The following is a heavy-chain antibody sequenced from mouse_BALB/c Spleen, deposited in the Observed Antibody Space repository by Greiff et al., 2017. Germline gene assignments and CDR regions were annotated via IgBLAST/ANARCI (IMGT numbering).Heavy chain of an antibody. CDR3: VREGDYSGRGAMDY. D-gene: IGHD1-1*01. Sequence: QVQLKESGPGLVAPSQSLSITCTVSGFSLTSYDISWIRQPPGKGLEWLGVIWTGGGTNYNSAFMSRLSISKDNSKNQVFLKMNSLQTDDTAIYYCVREGDYSGRGAMDYWGQGTSVTVSS. CDR1: GFSLTSYD. V-gene: IGHV2-9-2*01. CDR2: IWTGGGT. J-gene: IGHJ4*01.